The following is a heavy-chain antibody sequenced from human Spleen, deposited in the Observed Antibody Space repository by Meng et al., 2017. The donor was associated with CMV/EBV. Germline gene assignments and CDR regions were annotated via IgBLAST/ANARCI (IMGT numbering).Heavy chain of an antibody. Sequence: VQVQRWGAVLLKPSETLYLTCAVYGGSFSGYYWSWIRQPPGKGLEWIGEINHSGSTNYNPSLKSRVTISVDTSKNQFSLKLSSVTAADTAVYYCARTRITIFGVAIAYFDYWGQGTLVTVSS. V-gene: IGHV4-34*01. CDR2: INHSGST. CDR3: ARTRITIFGVAIAYFDY. CDR1: GGSFSGYY. D-gene: IGHD3-3*01. J-gene: IGHJ4*02.